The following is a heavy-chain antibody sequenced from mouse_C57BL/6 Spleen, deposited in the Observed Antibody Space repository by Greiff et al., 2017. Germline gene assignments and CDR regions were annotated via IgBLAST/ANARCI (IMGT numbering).Heavy chain of an antibody. D-gene: IGHD1-1*01. V-gene: IGHV1-9*01. CDR2: ILPGSGST. CDR1: GYTFTGYW. J-gene: IGHJ1*03. CDR3: ARLITTVGGYFDV. Sequence: QVQLQQPGAELMKPGASVKLSCKATGYTFTGYWIEWVKQRPGHGLEWIGEILPGSGSTNYNEKFKGKATFTADTSSNTAYVQLSSLTTEDSAIHYCARLITTVGGYFDVWGTGTTVTVSS.